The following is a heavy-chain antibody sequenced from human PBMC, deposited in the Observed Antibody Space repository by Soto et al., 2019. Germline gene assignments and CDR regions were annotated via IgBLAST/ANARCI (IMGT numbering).Heavy chain of an antibody. J-gene: IGHJ6*02. V-gene: IGHV3-23*01. CDR1: GFIFSSSA. CDR3: AKGGGDSLRYGMDV. Sequence: EVQLLDSGGGLVQPGGALRLSCSASGFIFSSSAMNWVRQAPGKGLEWVSAISGSGGSIYYADSVKGRFTISRDNSKTTLYQEMDSLRAEDTAVYYCAKGGGDSLRYGMDVWGQGTTVTVSS. CDR2: ISGSGGSI. D-gene: IGHD2-21*02.